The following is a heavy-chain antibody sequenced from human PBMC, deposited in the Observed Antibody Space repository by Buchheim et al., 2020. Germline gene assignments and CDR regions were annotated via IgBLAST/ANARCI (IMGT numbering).Heavy chain of an antibody. D-gene: IGHD3-3*01. CDR3: AREGFWSGYSPFDY. CDR1: GGSISRTIYY. CDR2: IYHDGSS. J-gene: IGHJ4*02. V-gene: IGHV4-39*07. Sequence: QLQLQESGPGLVKPSETLSLTCSVSGGSISRTIYYWGWIRQPPGKGLEWIGSIYHDGSSYYNPSLKSRVTISVDTSKNQFSLKLSSVTAADTAVYYCAREGFWSGYSPFDYWGQGTL.